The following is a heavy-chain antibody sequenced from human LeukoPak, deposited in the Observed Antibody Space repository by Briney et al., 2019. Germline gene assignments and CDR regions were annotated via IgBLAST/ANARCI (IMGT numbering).Heavy chain of an antibody. CDR3: ARGDLSVFGVVKVGWFDP. D-gene: IGHD3-3*01. CDR1: GGSITSSVYY. Sequence: PSQTLSLTCSVSGGSITSSVYYWGWIRQPPGKGLEGIGNIYYSGSTSYNPSLRRRVIISVDTSKMQISLNLGSVTAADTAHYYCARGDLSVFGVVKVGWFDPWGQGTLVSVSS. CDR2: IYYSGST. J-gene: IGHJ5*02. V-gene: IGHV4-39*07.